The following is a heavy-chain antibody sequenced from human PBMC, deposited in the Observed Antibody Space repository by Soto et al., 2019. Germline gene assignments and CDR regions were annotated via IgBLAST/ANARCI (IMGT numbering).Heavy chain of an antibody. V-gene: IGHV1-69*13. J-gene: IGHJ4*02. CDR3: ARDFYPLAYYFDY. CDR2: IIPIFGTA. CDR1: GGTFSSYA. Sequence: SSVKVSCKASGGTFSSYAISWVRQAPGQGLEWMGGIIPIFGTANYAQKFQGRVTITADESTSTAYMELSSLRSDDTAVYYCARDFYPLAYYFDYWGQGTLVTVSS.